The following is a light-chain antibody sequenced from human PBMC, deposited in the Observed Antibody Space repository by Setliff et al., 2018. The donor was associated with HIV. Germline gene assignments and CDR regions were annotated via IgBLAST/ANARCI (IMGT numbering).Light chain of an antibody. J-gene: IGLJ1*01. Sequence: QSALAQPASVSGSPGQSITISCTGTSSDIGSYILVSWYQQHPGRAPKLIVYEISKRPSGVSNRFSGSKSGNTASLTISGLQAEDEADYYCCSYTGGSSYVFGGGTKVTVL. V-gene: IGLV2-23*02. CDR3: CSYTGGSSYV. CDR1: SSDIGSYIL. CDR2: EIS.